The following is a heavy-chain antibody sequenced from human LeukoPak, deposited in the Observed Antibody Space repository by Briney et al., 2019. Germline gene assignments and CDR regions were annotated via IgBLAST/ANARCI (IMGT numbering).Heavy chain of an antibody. V-gene: IGHV3-23*01. CDR3: AKGPNYGSGSYHSRY. Sequence: GGSLRLSCAASGFTFSSYAMSWVRQAPGKGLEWVSAISGSGGSTYYADSVKGRFTISRDNSKNTLYLQMNSLRAEDTAVYYCAKGPNYGSGSYHSRYWGQGTLVTVSS. J-gene: IGHJ4*02. CDR2: ISGSGGST. D-gene: IGHD3-10*01. CDR1: GFTFSSYA.